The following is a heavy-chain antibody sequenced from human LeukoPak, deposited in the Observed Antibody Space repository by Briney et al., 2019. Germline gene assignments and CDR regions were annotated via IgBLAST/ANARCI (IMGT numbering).Heavy chain of an antibody. CDR3: ARLGSIAAAGTGFDY. Sequence: GESLKISCKGSGYSFTSYWIGWVRQTPGKGLEWMGIIYPGDSDTRYSPSFQGQVTISADKSISTAYLQWSSLKASDTAMYYCARLGSIAAAGTGFDYWGQGTLVTVSS. D-gene: IGHD6-13*01. CDR2: IYPGDSDT. J-gene: IGHJ4*02. V-gene: IGHV5-51*01. CDR1: GYSFTSYW.